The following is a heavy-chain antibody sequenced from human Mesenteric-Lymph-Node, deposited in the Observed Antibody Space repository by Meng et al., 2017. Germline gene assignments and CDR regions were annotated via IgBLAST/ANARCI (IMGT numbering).Heavy chain of an antibody. CDR2: INHSGST. Sequence: QVQLQQWGAGLLKPSETLSFTCAVHGGSFSGYYWSWIRQPPGKGLEWIGEINHSGSTNYNPSLKSRVTISVDTSKNQFSLKLSSVTAADTAVYYRARGGGNSWYIDYWGQGTLVTVSS. D-gene: IGHD6-13*01. J-gene: IGHJ4*02. CDR3: ARGGGNSWYIDY. CDR1: GGSFSGYY. V-gene: IGHV4-34*01.